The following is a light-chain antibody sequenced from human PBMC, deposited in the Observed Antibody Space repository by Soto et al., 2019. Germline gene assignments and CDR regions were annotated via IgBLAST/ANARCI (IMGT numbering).Light chain of an antibody. V-gene: IGKV1-5*01. CDR1: QSISSW. CDR3: QKYNSYPWT. J-gene: IGKJ1*01. Sequence: IQTPPSPFTLSASLGARVTITCRASQSISSWLAWYQQKPGKADKLLIYDASSLESGVPSRFSGSGSGTEFTLTISSLQPDDFATYYCQKYNSYPWTVGQGTKVDIK. CDR2: DAS.